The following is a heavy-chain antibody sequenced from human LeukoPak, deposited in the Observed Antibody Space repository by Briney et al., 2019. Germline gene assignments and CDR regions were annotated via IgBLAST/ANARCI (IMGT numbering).Heavy chain of an antibody. D-gene: IGHD6-13*01. CDR3: AKPLSAASGTDFHY. J-gene: IGHJ4*02. Sequence: GGSLTLSCAASGFTFSTYAMSWVRQAPGKGLDWVSAISGSGTTTYYSDSVKGRFTISRDISKNTLYLQMNSLRAEDTAVYYCAKPLSAASGTDFHYWGQGTPVTVSS. CDR2: ISGSGTTT. CDR1: GFTFSTYA. V-gene: IGHV3-23*01.